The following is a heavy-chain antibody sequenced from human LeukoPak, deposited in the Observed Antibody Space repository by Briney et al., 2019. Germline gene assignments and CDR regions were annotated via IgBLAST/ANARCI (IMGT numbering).Heavy chain of an antibody. CDR3: ARGRPNSPTQVNYFDS. CDR2: INHSGST. J-gene: IGHJ4*02. D-gene: IGHD5-18*01. V-gene: IGHV4-34*01. CDR1: GGSFSGYY. Sequence: SETLSLTCAVYGGSFSGYYWSWIRQPPGKGLEWIGEINHSGSTNYNPSLKSRVTISVDTSKNQFSLQLNSVTPEDTAVYYCARGRPNSPTQVNYFDSWGQGTLVTVSS.